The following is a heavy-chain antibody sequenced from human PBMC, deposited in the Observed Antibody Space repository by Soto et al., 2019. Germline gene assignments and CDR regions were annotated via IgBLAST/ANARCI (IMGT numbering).Heavy chain of an antibody. CDR1: GGSVSSGSHY. D-gene: IGHD6-19*01. Sequence: LSLTCTVSGGSVSSGSHYWTWIRQPPGKGLEWIGYIYYTGNPNYSPSLKSRVTISVDTSKNQFSLKLTSVTAADTAVYYCARDCALAVAGPGWFDPWGQGTLVTVSS. CDR3: ARDCALAVAGPGWFDP. J-gene: IGHJ5*02. V-gene: IGHV4-61*01. CDR2: IYYTGNP.